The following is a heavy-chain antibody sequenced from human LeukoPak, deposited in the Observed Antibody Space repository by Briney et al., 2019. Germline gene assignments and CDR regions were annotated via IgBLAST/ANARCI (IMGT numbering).Heavy chain of an antibody. CDR2: ISAYNGNT. D-gene: IGHD3-22*01. Sequence: ASVKVSCKASGYTLTSYGISWVRQAPGQGLEWMGSISAYNGNTNYAQKLQGRVTMTTDTSTSTAYMELRSLRSDDTAVYYCARDRYYYDSSGYYLPDYWGQGTLVTVSS. J-gene: IGHJ4*02. V-gene: IGHV1-18*01. CDR1: GYTLTSYG. CDR3: ARDRYYYDSSGYYLPDY.